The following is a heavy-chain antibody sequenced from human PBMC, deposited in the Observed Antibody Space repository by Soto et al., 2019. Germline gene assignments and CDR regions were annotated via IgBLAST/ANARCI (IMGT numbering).Heavy chain of an antibody. J-gene: IGHJ4*02. V-gene: IGHV3-11*06. CDR2: ISSISDDT. Sequence: QVQLVESGGGLVKPGGSLRLSCAASGFVFTDYYMTWIRRAPGKGLEWISYISSISDDTNYADSVKGRFTISRDGAKNSLYLHLSSLRAEDTAVYYCARSYEGDYVDYWGQGTLVTVSS. D-gene: IGHD3-3*01. CDR3: ARSYEGDYVDY. CDR1: GFVFTDYY.